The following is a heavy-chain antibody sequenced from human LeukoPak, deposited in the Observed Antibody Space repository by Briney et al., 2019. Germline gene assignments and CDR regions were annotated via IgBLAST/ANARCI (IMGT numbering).Heavy chain of an antibody. J-gene: IGHJ4*02. D-gene: IGHD1-7*01. CDR2: SRNKANSYST. CDR1: GFTFSDHF. V-gene: IGHV3-72*01. CDR3: ASLFPATGTFY. Sequence: GGSLRLSCAASGFTFSDHFMDWVRQAPGKGLEWVGRSRNKANSYSTQYAASVKGRFTISRDDSQKSVYLQMNSLKTEDTAVYYCASLFPATGTFYWGQGTLVTVSS.